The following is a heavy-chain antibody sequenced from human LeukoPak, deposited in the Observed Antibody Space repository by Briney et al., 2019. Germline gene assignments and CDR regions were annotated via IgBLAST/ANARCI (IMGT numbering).Heavy chain of an antibody. V-gene: IGHV1-18*01. CDR1: GYTFTNYD. CDR2: ISAYNGNT. CDR3: ARGDGDYDY. J-gene: IGHJ4*02. D-gene: IGHD4-17*01. Sequence: ASVKVSCKAAGYTFTNYDINWVRQATGQGLEWMGWISAYNGNTNYAQRLQGRVTMTTDTSTSTAYMELRSLRSDDTAVYYCARGDGDYDYWGQGTLVTVSS.